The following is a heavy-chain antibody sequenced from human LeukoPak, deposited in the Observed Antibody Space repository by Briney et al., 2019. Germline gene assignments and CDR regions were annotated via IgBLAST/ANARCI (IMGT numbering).Heavy chain of an antibody. V-gene: IGHV5-51*01. Sequence: GESLKISCKGSGYKFNAYWIAWVRQMPGKGLEWMGIIYPDDSDTRYSPSFQGQVTISADKSVSIAYLQWSSLKASDTAMYYCARPNITSYYDSRGYDAFDVWGQGTMLIVSS. D-gene: IGHD3-22*01. CDR2: IYPDDSDT. CDR3: ARPNITSYYDSRGYDAFDV. J-gene: IGHJ3*01. CDR1: GYKFNAYW.